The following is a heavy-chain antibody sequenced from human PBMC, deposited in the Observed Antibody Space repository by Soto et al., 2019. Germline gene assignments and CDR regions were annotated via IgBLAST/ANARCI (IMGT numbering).Heavy chain of an antibody. CDR3: ARDLSPNYYDSSGYYGPLGLDY. V-gene: IGHV4-4*02. CDR2: IYHSGST. J-gene: IGHJ4*02. D-gene: IGHD3-22*01. CDR1: GGSISSSNW. Sequence: SETLSLTCAVSGGSISSSNWWSWVRQPPGKGLEWFGEIYHSGSTNYNPSLKSRVTISVDKSKNQFSLKLSSVTAADTAVYYCARDLSPNYYDSSGYYGPLGLDYWGQGTLVTVSS.